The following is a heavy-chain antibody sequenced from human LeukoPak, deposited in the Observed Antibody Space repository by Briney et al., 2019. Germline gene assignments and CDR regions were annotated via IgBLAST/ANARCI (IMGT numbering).Heavy chain of an antibody. CDR3: ARLRPPAKTYYYSSGSYSGFDY. J-gene: IGHJ4*02. D-gene: IGHD3-10*01. CDR2: TYYRSKWYN. Sequence: SQTLSLTCAISGDSVSSNSAAWNWIRQSPSRGLEWLGRTYYRSKWYNDYAVSVKSRITINPDTSKNQFSLQLNSVTPEDTAVYYCARLRPPAKTYYYSSGSYSGFDYWGQGTLVTVSS. V-gene: IGHV6-1*01. CDR1: GDSVSSNSAA.